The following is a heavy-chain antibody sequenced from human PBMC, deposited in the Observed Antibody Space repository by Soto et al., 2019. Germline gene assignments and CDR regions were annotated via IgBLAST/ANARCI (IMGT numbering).Heavy chain of an antibody. D-gene: IGHD1-26*01. J-gene: IGHJ4*02. V-gene: IGHV6-1*01. CDR2: TYYRSKWYR. CDR1: GDSVSSNSAA. Sequence: QTLSLTCAISGDSVSSNSAAWNWIRQCPSRGLEWLGRTYYRSKWYRDYAVSVKSRITINPDTSNNQLSLQLNSVTPEDTAIYYCAASTSGIYSDFDYWGQGTLVTVSS. CDR3: AASTSGIYSDFDY.